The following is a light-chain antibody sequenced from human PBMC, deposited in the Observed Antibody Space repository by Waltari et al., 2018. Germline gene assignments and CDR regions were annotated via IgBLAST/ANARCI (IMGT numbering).Light chain of an antibody. CDR1: YIERKD. CDR2: DDR. J-gene: IGLJ1*01. Sequence: SYVLTQAPSVSVAPGKAATITCGGHYIERKDVHWYQQTQGQAPLLVVYDDRDRPSGIPERFSGSTSGNTATLTISRVEAGDEADYYCQVWDTGTVVFGPGTKLSVL. CDR3: QVWDTGTVV. V-gene: IGLV3-21*03.